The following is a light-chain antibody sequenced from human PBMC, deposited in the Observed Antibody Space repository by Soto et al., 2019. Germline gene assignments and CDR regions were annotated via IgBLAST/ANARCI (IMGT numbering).Light chain of an antibody. CDR1: KNDIGVYDF. CDR3: KSYAGSNTYV. Sequence: SALTQPPSASGSPGQSVTIFCTGTKNDIGVYDFVSWYRDHPGKAPRLIIYEVVQRPSGVPDRFSGSKSGNTASLTVSGLQAADEADYFCKSYAGSNTYVFGSGTKVTVL. CDR2: EVV. V-gene: IGLV2-8*01. J-gene: IGLJ1*01.